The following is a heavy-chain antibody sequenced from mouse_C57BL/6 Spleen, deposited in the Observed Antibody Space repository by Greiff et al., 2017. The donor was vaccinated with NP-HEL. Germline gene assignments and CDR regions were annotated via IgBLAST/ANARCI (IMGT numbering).Heavy chain of an antibody. V-gene: IGHV1-76*01. CDR2: IYPGSGNT. Sequence: QVQLQQSGAELVRPGASVKLSCKASGYTFTDYYINWVKQRPGQGLEWIARIYPGSGNTYYNEKFKGKATLTAEKSSSTAYMQLSSLTSEDSAVYFCAGGPAWFAYWGQGTLVTVSA. CDR3: AGGPAWFAY. CDR1: GYTFTDYY. J-gene: IGHJ3*01.